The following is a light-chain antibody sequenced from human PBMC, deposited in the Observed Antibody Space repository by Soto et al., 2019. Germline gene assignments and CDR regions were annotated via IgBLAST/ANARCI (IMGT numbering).Light chain of an antibody. CDR1: SSNIGAGYD. J-gene: IGLJ1*01. Sequence: QSVLTQPPSVSGAPGQRVTISCTGSSSNIGAGYDVHWYQQLPGTAPKLLIYGNSNRPSGVPDRFSGSKSGTSASLAITGLQAEDEADYYCQSYDSSLGSVFGTGTQLTVL. V-gene: IGLV1-40*01. CDR3: QSYDSSLGSV. CDR2: GNS.